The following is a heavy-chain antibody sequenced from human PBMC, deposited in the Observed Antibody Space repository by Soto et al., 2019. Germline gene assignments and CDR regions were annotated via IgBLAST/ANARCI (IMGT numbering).Heavy chain of an antibody. Sequence: EVQLVESGGGLVQLGGSLRLSCEASGFTFRTYWMHWVRQAPGKGLVWVSRIKSDGSGTYYADSVEGRFTISRGNAQNTLYLQMNSLRAEDRAVYYCVRGDGDYHDGNGYLGRHWGQGTLVTVSS. CDR1: GFTFRTYW. CDR3: VRGDGDYHDGNGYLGRH. D-gene: IGHD3-22*01. J-gene: IGHJ4*02. CDR2: IKSDGSGT. V-gene: IGHV3-74*01.